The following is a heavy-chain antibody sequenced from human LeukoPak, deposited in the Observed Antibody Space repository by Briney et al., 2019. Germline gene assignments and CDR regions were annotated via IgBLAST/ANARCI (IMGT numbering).Heavy chain of an antibody. J-gene: IGHJ3*02. CDR1: GYSFTKYW. CDR3: GRIPAAGSLKGSFDI. CDR2: IHPSDSDT. V-gene: IGHV5-51*01. Sequence: GESLKISCKGSGYSFTKYWIGWVRQMPGKGLEWMGIIHPSDSDTRYSPSFQGQVTISADKSISTAYLQWSSLKASDSAMYYCGRIPAAGSLKGSFDIWGQGTMVTVSS. D-gene: IGHD6-13*01.